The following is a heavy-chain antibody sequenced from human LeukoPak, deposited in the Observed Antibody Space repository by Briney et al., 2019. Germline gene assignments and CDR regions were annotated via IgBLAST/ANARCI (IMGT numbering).Heavy chain of an antibody. CDR3: TTDFSHLDLSSGYYSY. Sequence: GGSLRLSCAASGFTFSSYAMSWVRQAPGKGLEWVSTISGSGGSTYYADSVKGRFTISRDDSRSTVYLQMDSLKTEDTAMYYCTTDFSHLDLSSGYYSYWGLGTLVSVSS. J-gene: IGHJ4*02. D-gene: IGHD3-3*01. CDR2: ISGSGGST. CDR1: GFTFSSYA. V-gene: IGHV3-23*01.